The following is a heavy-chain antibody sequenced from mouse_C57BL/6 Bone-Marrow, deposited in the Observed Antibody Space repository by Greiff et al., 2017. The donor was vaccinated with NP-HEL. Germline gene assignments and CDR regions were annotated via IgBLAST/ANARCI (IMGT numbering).Heavy chain of an antibody. CDR3: ARGGSSRFAY. CDR1: GYTFTSYG. D-gene: IGHD1-1*01. V-gene: IGHV1-81*01. Sequence: QVQLQQSGAELARPGASVKLSCKASGYTFTSYGISWVKQRPGQGLEWIGEIYPRSGNTYYNEKFKGKATLTADKSSSTAYMELRSLTSEDSAVYFCARGGSSRFAYWGQGTLVTVSA. CDR2: IYPRSGNT. J-gene: IGHJ3*01.